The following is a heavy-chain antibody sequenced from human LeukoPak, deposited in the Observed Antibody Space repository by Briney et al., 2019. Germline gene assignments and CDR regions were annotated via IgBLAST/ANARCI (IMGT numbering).Heavy chain of an antibody. Sequence: GASVKVSCKASGYTFTSYGISWVRQAPGQGLEWMGWISTYNGNTNYAQKLQGRVTMTTDTSTSTAYMELRSLRSDDTAVYYCARGLTIFGVVITEKDAFDIWGQGTMVTVSS. CDR2: ISTYNGNT. J-gene: IGHJ3*02. CDR3: ARGLTIFGVVITEKDAFDI. D-gene: IGHD3-3*01. V-gene: IGHV1-18*01. CDR1: GYTFTSYG.